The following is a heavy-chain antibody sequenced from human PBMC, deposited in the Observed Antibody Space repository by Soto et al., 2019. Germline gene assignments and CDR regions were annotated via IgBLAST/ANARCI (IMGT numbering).Heavy chain of an antibody. Sequence: GASVKVSCKASGYTFTGYYMHWVRQAPGQGLEWMGWINPNSGGTNYAQKFQGWVTMTRDTSMSTAYMELSSLRSEDTAVYYCASGRSRYYDSSGYPQVPIYYYYYGMDVWGQGTTVTVSS. V-gene: IGHV1-2*04. J-gene: IGHJ6*02. CDR3: ASGRSRYYDSSGYPQVPIYYYYYGMDV. CDR1: GYTFTGYY. D-gene: IGHD3-22*01. CDR2: INPNSGGT.